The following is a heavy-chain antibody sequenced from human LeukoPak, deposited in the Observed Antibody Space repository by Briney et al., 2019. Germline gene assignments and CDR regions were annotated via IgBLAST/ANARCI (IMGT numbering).Heavy chain of an antibody. CDR3: ARARDYGDISFDY. J-gene: IGHJ4*02. Sequence: QTLPLTCAISGDSVSSNSAAWNWIRQSPSRGLEWLGRTYYKSKWYNNYAVSVNSRISINPDTSKNQFSLQLNSVTPEDTAVYFCARARDYGDISFDYWGQGTLVIISS. CDR2: TYYKSKWYN. V-gene: IGHV6-1*01. D-gene: IGHD4-17*01. CDR1: GDSVSSNSAA.